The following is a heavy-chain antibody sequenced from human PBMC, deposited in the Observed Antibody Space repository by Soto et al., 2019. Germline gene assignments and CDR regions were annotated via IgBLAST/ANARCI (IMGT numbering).Heavy chain of an antibody. Sequence: QVQLVESGGGVVQPGRSLILSCAASGFTFSSYGMHCVRQAPGKWLEWVAVISDHGSNKDYADSVKGRFTISRDNSKNTLYLQMNSLRGEDTAVYYCAKDRQLGSSLYYFDYWGQGTLVTVSS. CDR3: AKDRQLGSSLYYFDY. D-gene: IGHD5-18*01. V-gene: IGHV3-30*18. J-gene: IGHJ4*02. CDR2: ISDHGSNK. CDR1: GFTFSSYG.